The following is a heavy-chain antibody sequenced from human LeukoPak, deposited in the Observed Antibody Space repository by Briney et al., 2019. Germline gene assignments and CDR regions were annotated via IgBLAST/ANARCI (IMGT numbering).Heavy chain of an antibody. CDR3: AKDKSFGAAGYHFDF. Sequence: GRSLRLSCAASGFTFSSCAMHWVRQAPGKGLEWVAVIANDGRDRHHADSVKGRFTISRDNSENTVYLQMNSLRSEDSGVYYCAKDKSFGAAGYHFDFWGQGALITVSS. D-gene: IGHD3-3*01. J-gene: IGHJ4*02. CDR1: GFTFSSCA. CDR2: IANDGRDR. V-gene: IGHV3-30*18.